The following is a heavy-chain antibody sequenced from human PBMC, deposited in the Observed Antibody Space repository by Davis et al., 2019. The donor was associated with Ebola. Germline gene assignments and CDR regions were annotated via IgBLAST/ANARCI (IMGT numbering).Heavy chain of an antibody. CDR2: IYYSRST. CDR3: ARTVGATFY. CDR1: GASFSVDY. J-gene: IGHJ4*02. D-gene: IGHD1-26*01. Sequence: MPSETLSLTCAVYGASFSVDYWGWIRQPPGKGLEWMGRIYYSRSTYYNPSLKSLVTISVDTYKKQFYLKLASVTAADTEVYYRARTVGATFYWGQGTLVNGSS. V-gene: IGHV4-39*01.